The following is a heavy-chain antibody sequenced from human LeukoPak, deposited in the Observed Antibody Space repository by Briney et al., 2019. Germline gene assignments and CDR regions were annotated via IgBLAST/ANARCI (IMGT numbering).Heavy chain of an antibody. Sequence: GGSLRLSCAASGFTFSGYGIHWVRQAPGKGLEWVAFISYDGSIKYYVDPVKGRFTISRDNSKNTLYLQVNSLRVEDTAFYYCAKALGSTCLDYWGQGTLVTVSS. J-gene: IGHJ4*02. CDR1: GFTFSGYG. V-gene: IGHV3-30*18. CDR3: AKALGSTCLDY. CDR2: ISYDGSIK. D-gene: IGHD6-13*01.